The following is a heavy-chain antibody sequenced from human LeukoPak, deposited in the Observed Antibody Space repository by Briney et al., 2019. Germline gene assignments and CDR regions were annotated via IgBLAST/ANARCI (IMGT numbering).Heavy chain of an antibody. CDR1: GFTFSSYA. CDR2: ISYDGSNK. Sequence: GGSLRLSCAASGFTFSSYAMHWVRQAPGKGLEWVAVISYDGSNKYYADSVKGRFTISRGNSKNTLYLQMNSLRAEDTAVYYCASLGRDGYFYYFDYWGQGTLVTVSS. D-gene: IGHD5-24*01. J-gene: IGHJ4*02. V-gene: IGHV3-30-3*01. CDR3: ASLGRDGYFYYFDY.